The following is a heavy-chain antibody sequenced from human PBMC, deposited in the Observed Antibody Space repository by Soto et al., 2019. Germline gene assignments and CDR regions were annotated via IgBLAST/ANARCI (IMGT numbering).Heavy chain of an antibody. CDR2: IASDGSNK. D-gene: IGHD6-19*01. V-gene: IGHV3-30*03. CDR3: ARDRRSISSGLFDY. CDR1: GFSFRNYV. J-gene: IGHJ4*02. Sequence: GGSLRLSCAASGFSFRNYVMHWVRQAPGKGLEWVALIASDGSNKYYADSVKGRFTISRDNSKNRLYLQMNSLRAEDTAVYYCARDRRSISSGLFDYWGQGTLVTVSS.